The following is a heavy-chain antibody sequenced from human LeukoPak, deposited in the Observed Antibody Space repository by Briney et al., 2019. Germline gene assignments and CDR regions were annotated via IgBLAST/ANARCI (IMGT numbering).Heavy chain of an antibody. CDR2: LSGSGDST. CDR3: AKSSSYYSYYYRMDV. D-gene: IGHD6-6*01. Sequence: PGGSLRLSCAASGFTFSSYAMSWVRQAPGKGLEWVSALSGSGDSTYYADSVKGRFTISRDNSKNTLYLQMNYLRAEDTAVYYCAKSSSYYSYYYRMDVWGQGTTVTVSS. J-gene: IGHJ6*02. V-gene: IGHV3-23*01. CDR1: GFTFSSYA.